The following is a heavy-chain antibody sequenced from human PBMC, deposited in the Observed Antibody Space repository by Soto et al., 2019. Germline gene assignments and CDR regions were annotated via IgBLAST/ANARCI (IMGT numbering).Heavy chain of an antibody. CDR2: IIPIFGTA. V-gene: IGHV1-69*01. D-gene: IGHD3-22*01. CDR1: GGTFSSDA. J-gene: IGHJ6*02. CDR3: AREYDSSCYLHYGMDV. Sequence: QVQLVQSGAEVKKPGSSVKVSCKGSGGTFSSDAISWVRQAPGQGLEWVGGIIPIFGTANYAQKFQGRVTITADESTSTAYMELSSLRSEDTAVYYCAREYDSSCYLHYGMDVWGQGTTVTVSS.